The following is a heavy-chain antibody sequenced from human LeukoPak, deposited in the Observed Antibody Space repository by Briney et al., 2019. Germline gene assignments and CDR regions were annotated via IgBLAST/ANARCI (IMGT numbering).Heavy chain of an antibody. J-gene: IGHJ5*02. CDR3: ARDLMITFGGVITNWFDP. V-gene: IGHV4-4*07. CDR1: GYSISSYY. D-gene: IGHD3-16*02. CDR2: IYTSGST. Sequence: SETLSLTCTVSGYSISSYYWSWLRQPAGKGLEWIGRIYTSGSTNYNPSLKSRVTMSVDTSKNQFSLKLSSVTAADTAVYYCARDLMITFGGVITNWFDPWGQGTLVTVSS.